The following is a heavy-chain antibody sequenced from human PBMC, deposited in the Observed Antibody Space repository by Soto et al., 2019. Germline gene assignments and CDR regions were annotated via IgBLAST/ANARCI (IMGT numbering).Heavy chain of an antibody. Sequence: QVQLVQSGAEVKKPGSSVKVSCKASGGTFSSYTISWVRQAPGQGLEWMGRIIPILGIANYAQKFQGRVTMNADKSTSTADMELSSLRSEDTAVYYCAKDYGGKDGDYWGQGTLVTVSS. V-gene: IGHV1-69*08. CDR3: AKDYGGKDGDY. J-gene: IGHJ4*02. D-gene: IGHD4-17*01. CDR2: IIPILGIA. CDR1: GGTFSSYT.